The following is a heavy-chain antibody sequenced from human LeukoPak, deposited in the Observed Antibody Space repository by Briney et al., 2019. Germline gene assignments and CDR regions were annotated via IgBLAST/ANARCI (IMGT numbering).Heavy chain of an antibody. V-gene: IGHV3-21*01. Sequence: GGSLRLSCAASGFTFNSYSMHWVRQAPGKGLEWVSSISSSSSYIYDADSVKGRFTISRDNAKNSLYLQMNSLRAEDTAVYYCARDPGSAVVVPAALDYFDYWGQGTLVTVSS. CDR2: ISSSSSYI. D-gene: IGHD2-2*01. J-gene: IGHJ4*02. CDR3: ARDPGSAVVVPAALDYFDY. CDR1: GFTFNSYS.